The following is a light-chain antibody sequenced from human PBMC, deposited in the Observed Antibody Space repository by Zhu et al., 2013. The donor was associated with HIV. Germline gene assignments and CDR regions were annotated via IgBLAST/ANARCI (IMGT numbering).Light chain of an antibody. CDR2: DAS. CDR1: QSVSTF. Sequence: EIVLTQSPVTLSLSPGERATLSCRASQSVSTFLAWYQQRPGQAPRLLIYDASNRATGIPARFSGGGSGTDFTLTISSLEPEDFAMYYCQQYGGAPSFGQGTKLEIK. CDR3: QQYGGAPS. V-gene: IGKV3-11*01. J-gene: IGKJ2*01.